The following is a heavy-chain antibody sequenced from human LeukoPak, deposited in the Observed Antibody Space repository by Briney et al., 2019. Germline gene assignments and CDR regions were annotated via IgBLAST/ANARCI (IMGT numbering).Heavy chain of an antibody. Sequence: ASVKVSCKASGYTFTSYAMNWVRQAPGQGLEWMGWINTNTGNPTYAQGFTGRFVFSLDTSVSTAYLQISSLKAEDTAVYYCARDGDSSGYYYAYYYYMDVWGKGTTVTVSS. J-gene: IGHJ6*03. CDR2: INTNTGNP. V-gene: IGHV7-4-1*02. CDR1: GYTFTSYA. D-gene: IGHD3-22*01. CDR3: ARDGDSSGYYYAYYYYMDV.